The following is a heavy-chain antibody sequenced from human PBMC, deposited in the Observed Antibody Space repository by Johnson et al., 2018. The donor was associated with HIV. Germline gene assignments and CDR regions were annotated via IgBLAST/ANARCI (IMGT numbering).Heavy chain of an antibody. CDR2: IRYDGSNK. Sequence: QVQLAESGGGVVQPGGSLRLSCAASGFTFSNYGMHWVRQAPGKGLEWVAFIRYDGSNKYYGDSVKGRFTISRDNSKNTLYVQMNSLRVEDTAVYYCAREEGGYYDSSGYYYVGAFDIWGQGTMVTVSS. CDR1: GFTFSNYG. J-gene: IGHJ3*02. D-gene: IGHD3-22*01. V-gene: IGHV3-30*02. CDR3: AREEGGYYDSSGYYYVGAFDI.